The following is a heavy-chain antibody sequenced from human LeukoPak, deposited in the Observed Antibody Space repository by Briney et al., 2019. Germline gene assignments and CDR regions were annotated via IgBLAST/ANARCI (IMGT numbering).Heavy chain of an antibody. D-gene: IGHD6-19*01. Sequence: ASVKVSCKASGYTFTHYDLTWVRQAPGQGLEWMGWISAYNGNTNYAQRFQGRVTMTADTSTSTAYMELRSLRSDDTAVYYCARGGSGWYVDYWGQGTLVTVSS. V-gene: IGHV1-18*04. CDR1: GYTFTHYD. CDR2: ISAYNGNT. CDR3: ARGGSGWYVDY. J-gene: IGHJ4*02.